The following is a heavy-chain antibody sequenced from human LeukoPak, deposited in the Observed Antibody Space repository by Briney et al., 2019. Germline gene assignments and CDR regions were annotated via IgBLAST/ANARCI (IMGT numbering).Heavy chain of an antibody. Sequence: SETLSLTCTVSGGSISSYCWSWIRQPPGKGLEWIGYIYYSGSTNYNPSLKSRVTISVDTSKNQFSLKLSSVTAADTAVYYCAREDLDYGDPVDWGQGTLVTVSS. CDR2: IYYSGST. CDR3: AREDLDYGDPVD. J-gene: IGHJ4*02. CDR1: GGSISSYC. V-gene: IGHV4-59*01. D-gene: IGHD4-17*01.